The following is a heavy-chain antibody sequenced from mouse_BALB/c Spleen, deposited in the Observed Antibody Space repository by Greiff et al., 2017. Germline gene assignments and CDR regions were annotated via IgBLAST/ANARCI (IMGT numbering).Heavy chain of an antibody. J-gene: IGHJ1*01. D-gene: IGHD1-1*01. V-gene: IGHV5-12-2*01. CDR2: ISNGGGST. Sequence: EVKVVESGGGLVQPGGSLKLSCAASGFTFSSYTMSWVRQTPEKRLEWVAYISNGGGSTYYPDTVKGRFTISRDNAKNTLYLQMSSLKSEDTAMYYCARRGVGGSSYDDWYFDVWGAGTTVTVSS. CDR1: GFTFSSYT. CDR3: ARRGVGGSSYDDWYFDV.